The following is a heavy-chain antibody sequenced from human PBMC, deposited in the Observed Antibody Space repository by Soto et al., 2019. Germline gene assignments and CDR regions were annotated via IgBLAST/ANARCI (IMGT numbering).Heavy chain of an antibody. CDR2: IIPIFGTA. CDR3: ARGQAPRNYYDSSGYYYFDY. CDR1: GGTFSSYA. J-gene: IGHJ4*02. D-gene: IGHD3-22*01. V-gene: IGHV1-69*13. Sequence: SVKVSCKASGGTFSSYAISWVRQAPGQGLEWMGGIIPIFGTANYAQKFQGRVTITADESTSTAYMELSSLRSEDTAVYYCARGQAPRNYYDSSGYYYFDYWGQGTLVTVSS.